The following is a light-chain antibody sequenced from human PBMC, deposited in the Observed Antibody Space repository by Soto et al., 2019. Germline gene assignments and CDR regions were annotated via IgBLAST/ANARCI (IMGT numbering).Light chain of an antibody. CDR2: KAS. Sequence: DIQMTHSHSTLSASVGDRVTITCRASHSISSWLAWYQQKPGKAPKLLIYKASTLKSGVPSRFSGSGSGTEFTLTISSLQPDDFVTYYCQHYTSYSDAFGQGTKVDIK. J-gene: IGKJ1*01. CDR1: HSISSW. CDR3: QHYTSYSDA. V-gene: IGKV1-5*03.